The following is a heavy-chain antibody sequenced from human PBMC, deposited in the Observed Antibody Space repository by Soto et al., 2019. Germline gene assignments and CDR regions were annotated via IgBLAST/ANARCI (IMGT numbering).Heavy chain of an antibody. CDR1: GYTLSTYA. CDR2: IDAGNDNT. J-gene: IGHJ4*02. Sequence: QVQLVQSGAEVKKPGASVKVSCKASGYTLSTYAVHWLRQAPGQRLEWMGRIDAGNDNTKYSQNFKGSVTITTDKXXXXXXXXXXXXXXXXXXXXXXXXXXXXXRSTFDYGGQGTLVTLSS. V-gene: IGHV1-3*01. D-gene: IGHD3-10*01. CDR3: XXXXXXXRSTFDY.